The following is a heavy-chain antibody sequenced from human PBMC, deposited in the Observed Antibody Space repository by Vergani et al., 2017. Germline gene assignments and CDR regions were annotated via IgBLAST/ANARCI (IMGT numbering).Heavy chain of an antibody. CDR1: GGSITYGAFY. J-gene: IGHJ5*02. V-gene: IGHV4-39*01. Sequence: QLQLQESGPGLVKPSETLSLTCTVSGGSITYGAFYWGWIRQSPGKGLEWIGSIYYSENKFYNPSLESRVTLSIDTTKNQFSLKLKSVTAADTAVYYCATLPRQTQQQVTSWGQGTLVTVAS. CDR3: ATLPRQTQQQVTS. CDR2: IYYSENK. D-gene: IGHD6-13*01.